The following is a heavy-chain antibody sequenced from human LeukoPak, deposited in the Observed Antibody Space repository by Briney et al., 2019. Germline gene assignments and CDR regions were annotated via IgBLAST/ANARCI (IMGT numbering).Heavy chain of an antibody. V-gene: IGHV3-23*01. CDR1: GFVLSSYE. D-gene: IGHD4-23*01. J-gene: IGHJ6*03. Sequence: PGGSLRLSCTGSGFVLSSYEVTWFRQAPGKGLEWVSSVDYSGDSPHYADSVKGRFTISRDNSKNTLYLQMNSLRAEDTAVYYCAKGAGVTPYYYYYMDVWGKGTTVTVSS. CDR2: VDYSGDSP. CDR3: AKGAGVTPYYYYYMDV.